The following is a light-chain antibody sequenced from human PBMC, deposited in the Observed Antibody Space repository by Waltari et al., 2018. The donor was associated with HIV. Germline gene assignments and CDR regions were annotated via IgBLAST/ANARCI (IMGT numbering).Light chain of an antibody. CDR3: QQYNVRPPVT. J-gene: IGKJ5*01. CDR1: QSIGNN. V-gene: IGKV3-15*01. CDR2: GGS. Sequence: DIVVTQSPVTLSVSPGQRATLSCRSSQSIGNNLAWYQQIPGQPPRLLIYGGSARATGITDRVSGSGSGAQFTLTIDGLQSEDFAVYYCQQYNVRPPVTFGQGTRLDIK.